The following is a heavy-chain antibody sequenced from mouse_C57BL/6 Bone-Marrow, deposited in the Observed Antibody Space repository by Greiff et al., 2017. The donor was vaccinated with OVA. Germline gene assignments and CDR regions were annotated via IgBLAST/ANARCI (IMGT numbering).Heavy chain of an antibody. CDR3: ARTFITTVVPPFDY. V-gene: IGHV1-55*01. CDR2: IYPGSGST. CDR1: GYTFTSYW. J-gene: IGHJ2*01. D-gene: IGHD1-1*01. Sequence: VQLQQSGAELVKPGASVKMSCKASGYTFTSYWITWVKQRPGPGLEWIGDIYPGSGSTNYNEKFKSKATLTVDTSSSTAYMQLSSLTSEDSAVYYCARTFITTVVPPFDYWGQGTTLTVSS.